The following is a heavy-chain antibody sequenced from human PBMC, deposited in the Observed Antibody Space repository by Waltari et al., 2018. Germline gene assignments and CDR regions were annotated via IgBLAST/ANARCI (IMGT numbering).Heavy chain of an antibody. J-gene: IGHJ3*02. CDR3: AKPQWLSPDAFDI. Sequence: EVQLVESGGGLVQPGRSLRLSCAASGFTFDDYAMHWVRQAPGKGLDGVSGISWNSGRVVYADSVKVRFTISRDNAKNSLHLQMNSLRAEDTALYYCAKPQWLSPDAFDIWGQGTMVTVSS. CDR2: ISWNSGRV. CDR1: GFTFDDYA. D-gene: IGHD6-19*01. V-gene: IGHV3-9*01.